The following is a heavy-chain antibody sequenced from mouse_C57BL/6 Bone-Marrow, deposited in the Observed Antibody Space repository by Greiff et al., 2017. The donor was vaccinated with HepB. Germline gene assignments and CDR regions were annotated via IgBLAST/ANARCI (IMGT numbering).Heavy chain of an antibody. CDR1: GFSFNTYA. J-gene: IGHJ1*03. CDR2: IRSKSNNYAT. Sequence: EVQLVESGGGLVQPKGSLKLSCAASGFSFNTYAMNWVRQAPGKGLEWVARIRSKSNNYATYYADSVKDRFTISRDDSESMLYLQMNNLKTENTAMYYFVRHSHFYGSSMDWYFDVWGTGTTVTVSS. D-gene: IGHD1-1*01. V-gene: IGHV10-1*01. CDR3: VRHSHFYGSSMDWYFDV.